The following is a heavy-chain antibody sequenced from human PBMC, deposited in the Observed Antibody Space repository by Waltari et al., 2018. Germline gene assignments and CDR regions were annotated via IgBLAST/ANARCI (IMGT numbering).Heavy chain of an antibody. CDR3: ARRGYCGIDCYSNYFDF. J-gene: IGHJ4*02. V-gene: IGHV4-59*07. CDR1: NGSLNNHY. D-gene: IGHD2-21*01. Sequence: QAQRHQWGAGLLKPADTLSLTRKDANGSLNNHYWRWLRQPPGNRLEWIGWINQLTGDTNYNPSLESRVIISSDISTYQFSLKLTSVTAADTAAYYCARRGYCGIDCYSNYFDFWGQGTLVTVSS. CDR2: INQLTGDT.